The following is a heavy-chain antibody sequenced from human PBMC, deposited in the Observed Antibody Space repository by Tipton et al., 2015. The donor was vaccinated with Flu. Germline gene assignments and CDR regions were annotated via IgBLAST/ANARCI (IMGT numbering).Heavy chain of an antibody. J-gene: IGHJ4*02. CDR2: ITDSGGTT. CDR1: GITFSSFA. Sequence: SLRLSCAASGITFSSFAMSWVRQAPGKGLEWVSGITDSGGTTYYVDSVKGRFAISRDNFKNTLYLQMDSLRAEDTAMYYCAKRARITKGFDSWGRGTLVTVS. CDR3: AKRARITKGFDS. V-gene: IGHV3-23*01. D-gene: IGHD3-10*01.